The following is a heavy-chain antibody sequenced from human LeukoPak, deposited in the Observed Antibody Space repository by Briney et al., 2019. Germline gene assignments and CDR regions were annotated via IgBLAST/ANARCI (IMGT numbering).Heavy chain of an antibody. J-gene: IGHJ4*02. CDR1: GFTFSSYG. Sequence: GGSLRLSCAASGFTFSSYGMLWVRQAPGKGLEWVAFIPYDGSNKYYADSVKGRFTISRDNSKNTLYLQMSSLRAEDTALYYCAKGGPPYCSGTSCYYFDYWGQGTLVTVSS. CDR2: IPYDGSNK. D-gene: IGHD2-2*01. CDR3: AKGGPPYCSGTSCYYFDY. V-gene: IGHV3-30*02.